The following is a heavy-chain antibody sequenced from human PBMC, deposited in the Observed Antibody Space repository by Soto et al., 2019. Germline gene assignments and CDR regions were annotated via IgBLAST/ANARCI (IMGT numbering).Heavy chain of an antibody. CDR2: IYYSGST. J-gene: IGHJ6*02. D-gene: IGHD2-2*01. CDR3: ARIYCSSTSCHRPYGMDV. V-gene: IGHV4-38-2*01. CDR1: GYSISSGYY. Sequence: PSETLSLTCAVSGYSISSGYYCGWIRQPPGKGLEWIGYIYYSGSTNYNPSLKSRVTISVDTSKNQFSLKLSSVTAADTAVYYCARIYCSSTSCHRPYGMDVWGQGTTVTVSS.